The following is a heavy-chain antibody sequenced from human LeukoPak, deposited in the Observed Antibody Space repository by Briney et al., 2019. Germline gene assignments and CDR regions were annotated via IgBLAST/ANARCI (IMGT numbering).Heavy chain of an antibody. CDR3: ARGTPTYYDILTGYYGLVSDI. CDR2: IYYSGST. J-gene: IGHJ3*02. Sequence: SETLSLTCTVSGGSISSYYWSWIRQPPGKGLEWIGYIYYSGSTNYNPSLKSRVTISVDTSKNQFSLKLSSVTAADTAVYYCARGTPTYYDILTGYYGLVSDIWGQGTMVTVSS. D-gene: IGHD3-9*01. CDR1: GGSISSYY. V-gene: IGHV4-59*08.